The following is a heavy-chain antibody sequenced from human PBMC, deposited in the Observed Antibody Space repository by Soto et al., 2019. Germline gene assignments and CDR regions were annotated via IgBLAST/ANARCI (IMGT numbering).Heavy chain of an antibody. CDR2: SYNSGSP. V-gene: IGHV4-38-2*01. CDR1: GYTPSPGYY. Sequence: PSEKLLLTCAGSGYTPSPGYYWGWIRQTRGKGLEWIGSSYNSGSPSYNPSIKSRVTISVDTSKNQFSLKLSSVTAADTAVYYCARGIRSWGQGTLVTVS. CDR3: ARGIRS. J-gene: IGHJ4*02.